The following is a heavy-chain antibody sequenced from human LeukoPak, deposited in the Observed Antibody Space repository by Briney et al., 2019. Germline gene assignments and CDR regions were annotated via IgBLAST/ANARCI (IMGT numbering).Heavy chain of an antibody. CDR3: ARDKAYKIVVADVDY. J-gene: IGHJ4*02. CDR1: GFTFNNYA. Sequence: GRSLRLSCAASGFTFNNYAMHWVRQAPGKGLEWVAVISYDGSNKYYADSVKGRFTISRDNSKNTLYLQMNSLRAEDTAVYYCARDKAYKIVVADVDYWGQETLVTVSS. CDR2: ISYDGSNK. D-gene: IGHD3-22*01. V-gene: IGHV3-30-3*01.